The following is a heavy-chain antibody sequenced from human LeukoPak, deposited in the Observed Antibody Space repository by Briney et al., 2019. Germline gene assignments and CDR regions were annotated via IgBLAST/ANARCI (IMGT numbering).Heavy chain of an antibody. J-gene: IGHJ4*02. CDR3: ARAGGQWQKMYYFDS. CDR2: VSSSNSYI. Sequence: GGSLRLSWAPSGFTFSSYSMSWVRHAPGKGLEWVSSVSSSNSYITNPDPVKGRLTTSRDNAKNPLYLQMNSLGAEDTAVYYCARAGGQWQKMYYFDSGGQGTLVTVSS. CDR1: GFTFSSYS. D-gene: IGHD6-19*01. V-gene: IGHV3-21*01.